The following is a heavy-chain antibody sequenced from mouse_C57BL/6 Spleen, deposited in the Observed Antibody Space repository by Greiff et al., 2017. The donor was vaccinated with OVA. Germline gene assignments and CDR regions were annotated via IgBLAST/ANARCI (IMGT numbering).Heavy chain of an antibody. CDR3: ARELTGPYRDFDY. D-gene: IGHD4-1*01. V-gene: IGHV3-6*01. CDR2: ISYDGSN. J-gene: IGHJ2*01. Sequence: EVKLMESGPGLVKPSQSLSLTCSVTGYSITSGYYWNWIRQFPGNKLEWMGYISYDGSNNYNPSLKIRISITRDTSKNQFFLKLNSVTTEDTATYYCARELTGPYRDFDYWGQGTTLTVSS. CDR1: GYSITSGYY.